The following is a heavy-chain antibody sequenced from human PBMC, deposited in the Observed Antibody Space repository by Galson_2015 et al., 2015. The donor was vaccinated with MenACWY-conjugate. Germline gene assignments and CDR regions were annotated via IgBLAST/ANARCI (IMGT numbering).Heavy chain of an antibody. CDR1: GGSISSTNYY. Sequence: SETLSLTCNVSGGSISSTNYYWGWIRQSPGRGLEWIGSIYYSGSTCYNPSLKSRVTISVDTSKSQFSLKLSSVTAADTAVYYCARSFDPGNSRDGFTKYYFDYWGQGPLVTVSS. CDR3: ARSFDPGNSRDGFTKYYFDY. D-gene: IGHD5-24*01. J-gene: IGHJ4*02. CDR2: IYYSGST. V-gene: IGHV4-39*07.